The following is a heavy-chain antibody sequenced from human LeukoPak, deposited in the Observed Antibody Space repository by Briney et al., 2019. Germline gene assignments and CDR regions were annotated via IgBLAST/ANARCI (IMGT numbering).Heavy chain of an antibody. J-gene: IGHJ5*02. Sequence: PSETLSLTCAVYGGSFSGYYWSWIRQPPGKGLEWIGEINHSGSTNYNPSLKSRVTISVDTSKSQFSLKLSSVTAADTAVYYCARGGRAWFDPWGQGTLVTVSS. CDR2: INHSGST. D-gene: IGHD3-10*01. CDR3: ARGGRAWFDP. CDR1: GGSFSGYY. V-gene: IGHV4-34*01.